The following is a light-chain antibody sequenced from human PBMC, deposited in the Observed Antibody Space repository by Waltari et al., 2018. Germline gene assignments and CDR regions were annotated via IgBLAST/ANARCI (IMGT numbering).Light chain of an antibody. CDR2: AAS. CDR1: QGISSW. CDR3: QQADSYPYT. J-gene: IGKJ2*01. V-gene: IGKV1-12*02. Sequence: DIQMTQSPSSVSASVGDRVTITCRASQGISSWLAWYQHKPGKAPKVLIFAASRLQSGVPSRVSGSGSGTDFTLTISSLQPEDFATYYCQQADSYPYTFGQGTKLEIK.